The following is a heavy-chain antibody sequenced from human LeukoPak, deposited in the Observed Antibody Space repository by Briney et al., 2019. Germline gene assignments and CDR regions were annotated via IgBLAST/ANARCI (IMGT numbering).Heavy chain of an antibody. CDR1: GFTVSSNY. V-gene: IGHV3-66*01. J-gene: IGHJ4*02. Sequence: GGSLRLSCAASGFTVSSNYMSWVRQAPXXXXEWVSVIYSGGSTYYADSVKGRFTISRDNSKNTLYLQMNSLRAEDTAVYYCARGYYDYVWGSYRPFDYWGQGTLVTVSS. CDR2: IYSGGST. D-gene: IGHD3-16*02. CDR3: ARGYYDYVWGSYRPFDY.